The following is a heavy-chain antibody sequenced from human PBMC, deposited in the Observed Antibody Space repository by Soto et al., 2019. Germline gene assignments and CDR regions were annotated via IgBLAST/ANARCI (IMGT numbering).Heavy chain of an antibody. Sequence: WETLSLTCAVYGGSFSDYSWSWIRQPPGKGLEWIGEINHSGSTNYNPSPKSRVSISVDTSKNQFSLKMSSVTAADTAVYYCARRTSHMIRGPLGYWGQGTLVTVSS. V-gene: IGHV4-34*01. CDR1: GGSFSDYS. CDR2: INHSGST. J-gene: IGHJ4*02. D-gene: IGHD3-10*01. CDR3: ARRTSHMIRGPLGY.